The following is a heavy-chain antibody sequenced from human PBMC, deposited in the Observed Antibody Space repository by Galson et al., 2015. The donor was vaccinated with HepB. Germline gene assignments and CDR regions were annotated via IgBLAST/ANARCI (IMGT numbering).Heavy chain of an antibody. CDR2: IYSGGST. CDR3: ARTRGGYNWNDRRALWWWFDP. CDR1: GFTVSSNY. D-gene: IGHD1-20*01. Sequence: SLRLSCAASGFTVSSNYMSWVRQAPGKGLEWVSVIYSGGSTYYADSVKGRFTISRDNSKNTLYLQMNSLRAEDTAVYYCARTRGGYNWNDRRALWWWFDPWGQGTLVTVSS. J-gene: IGHJ5*02. V-gene: IGHV3-53*01.